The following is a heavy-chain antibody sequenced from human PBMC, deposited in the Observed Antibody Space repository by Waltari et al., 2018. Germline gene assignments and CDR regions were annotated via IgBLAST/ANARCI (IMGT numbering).Heavy chain of an antibody. J-gene: IGHJ4*02. CDR2: IKQDGSEK. CDR1: GFTFSRDW. CDR3: ARPLSTVNYYFDY. V-gene: IGHV3-7*01. Sequence: EVQLVESGGGLVQPGGSLRIYCAASGFTFSRDWMSWVRQAPGKGLEWVANIKQDGSEKYYVDSVKGRFTISRDNAKNSLYLQMNSLRAEDTAVYYCARPLSTVNYYFDYWGQGTLVTVSS. D-gene: IGHD4-17*01.